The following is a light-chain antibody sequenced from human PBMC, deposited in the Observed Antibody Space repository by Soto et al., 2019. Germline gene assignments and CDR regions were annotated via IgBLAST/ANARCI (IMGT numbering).Light chain of an antibody. J-gene: IGLJ1*01. CDR1: NIGSKY. Sequence: SYELTQPLSVSVALGQTARITCEGNNIGSKYVHWYQQKPGQAPVLVIYRDSNRPSGIPERFSGSNSGNTATLTISRAQVGDEADYYCQVWDSSTGVFGTGTKLTVL. V-gene: IGLV3-9*01. CDR3: QVWDSSTGV. CDR2: RDS.